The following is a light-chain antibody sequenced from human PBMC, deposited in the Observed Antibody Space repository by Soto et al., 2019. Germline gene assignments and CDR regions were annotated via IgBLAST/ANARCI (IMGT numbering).Light chain of an antibody. Sequence: DIQMTQSPSSLSASVGDIITITCRASQNIATYLHWYQQKPERAPKLLIYAESSLQSGVPSRFSATGSGTEFTLTITSLQPEDFATYYCQQTYTIHPTFGQGTKVDI. V-gene: IGKV1-39*01. J-gene: IGKJ1*01. CDR3: QQTYTIHPT. CDR2: AES. CDR1: QNIATY.